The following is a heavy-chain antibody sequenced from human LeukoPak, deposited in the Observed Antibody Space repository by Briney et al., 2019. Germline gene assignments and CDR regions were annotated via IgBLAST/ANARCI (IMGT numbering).Heavy chain of an antibody. CDR3: ARSKRVVTRDYYFDY. CDR1: GYTFTGYY. CDR2: INPNSGGT. Sequence: ASVKVSCKASGYTFTGYYMHWVRQAPGQGLEWMGWINPNSGGTNYAQRFQGRVTMTRDTSISTAYMELSRLRSDDTAVYYCARSKRVVTRDYYFDYWGQGTLVTVSS. V-gene: IGHV1-2*02. D-gene: IGHD4-23*01. J-gene: IGHJ4*02.